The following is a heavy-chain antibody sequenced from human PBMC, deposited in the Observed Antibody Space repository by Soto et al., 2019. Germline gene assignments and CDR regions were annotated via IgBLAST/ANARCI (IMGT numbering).Heavy chain of an antibody. V-gene: IGHV4-39*01. D-gene: IGHD3-10*01. CDR2: IYYSGST. J-gene: IGHJ4*02. Sequence: SETLSLTCTVSGGSISSSSYYWGWIRQPPGKGLEWIGSIYYSGSTYYNPSLKSRVTISVDTSKKQISLKLSSLTAADTAVYYCARQEIGISMVRGVILYYFDYWGQGTLVTVS. CDR1: GGSISSSSYY. CDR3: ARQEIGISMVRGVILYYFDY.